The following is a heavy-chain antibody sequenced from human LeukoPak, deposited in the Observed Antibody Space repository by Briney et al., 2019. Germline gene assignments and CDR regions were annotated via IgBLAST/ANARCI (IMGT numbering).Heavy chain of an antibody. V-gene: IGHV3-30*04. CDR1: GFTFSSYA. D-gene: IGHD3-9*01. J-gene: IGHJ6*04. Sequence: PGGSLRLSCAASGFTFSSYAMHWVRQAPGKGLEWVAVISYDGSNKYYADSVKGRFTISRDNSKNTLYLQMNSLRAEDTAVYYCARIPRPFDWLWLDVWGKGTTVTVSS. CDR3: ARIPRPFDWLWLDV. CDR2: ISYDGSNK.